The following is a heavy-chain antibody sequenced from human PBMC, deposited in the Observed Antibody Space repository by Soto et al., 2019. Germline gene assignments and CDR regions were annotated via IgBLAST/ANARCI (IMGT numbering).Heavy chain of an antibody. CDR1: GFTFISSF. CDR2: INQDGGVT. CDR3: ARYYRGSGRYFFDY. V-gene: IGHV3-7*03. Sequence: LRLSCVASGFTFISSFMGWIRQAPGKGLEWVANINQDGGVTYYVDSVEGRFTISRDNTKDSLYLQMNSLRGEDTAIYYCARYYRGSGRYFFDYWGQGTPVTVSS. D-gene: IGHD6-19*01. J-gene: IGHJ4*02.